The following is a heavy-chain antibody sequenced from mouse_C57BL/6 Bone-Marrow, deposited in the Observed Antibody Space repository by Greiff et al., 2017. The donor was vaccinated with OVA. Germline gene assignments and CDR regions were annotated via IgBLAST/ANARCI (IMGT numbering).Heavy chain of an antibody. CDR3: ARSTGNHFDY. CDR2: IYPGSGNT. Sequence: VQLQQSGAELVRPGASVKLSCKASGYTFTDYYINWVKQRPGQGLEWIARIYPGSGNTYYNEKFKGKATLTAEKSSSTAYMQLSSLTSEDSAVYFCARSTGNHFDYWGQGTTLTVSS. CDR1: GYTFTDYY. D-gene: IGHD2-1*01. J-gene: IGHJ2*01. V-gene: IGHV1-76*01.